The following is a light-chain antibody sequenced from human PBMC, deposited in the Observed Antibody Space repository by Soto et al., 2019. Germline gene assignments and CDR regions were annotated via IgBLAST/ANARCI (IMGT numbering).Light chain of an antibody. CDR1: QSISSTY. CDR2: GAS. Sequence: EIVLTQSPGTLSLSPGERATLSCRASQSISSTYLAWYQQKLGQAPRLLIYGASNRATGIPDRFSGGGSGTDCTLTISRLEPEDFAVYYCQQHGSSPRTFGQGTKVEIK. J-gene: IGKJ1*01. CDR3: QQHGSSPRT. V-gene: IGKV3-20*01.